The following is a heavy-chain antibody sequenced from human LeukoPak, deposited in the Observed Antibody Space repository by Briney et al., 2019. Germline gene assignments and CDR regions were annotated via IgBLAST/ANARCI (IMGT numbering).Heavy chain of an antibody. Sequence: PSETLSLTCTVSGGSISGYYWSWIRQPPGKGLEWIGYIYGSGSTHYDPSLRSRVTISEDTSKNQFSLKLTSVTAADTAVYYCARNVGWYSHDSWGQGTLVTVSS. CDR1: GGSISGYY. J-gene: IGHJ4*02. V-gene: IGHV4-59*08. CDR3: ARNVGWYSHDS. D-gene: IGHD6-19*01. CDR2: IYGSGST.